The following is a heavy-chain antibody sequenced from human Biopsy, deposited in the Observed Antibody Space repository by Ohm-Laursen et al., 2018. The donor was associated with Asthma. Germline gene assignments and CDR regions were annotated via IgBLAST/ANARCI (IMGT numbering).Heavy chain of an antibody. D-gene: IGHD3-10*01. CDR3: AKDVVWFRELGGMDV. CDR1: GFTFSTYA. CDR2: ISYDGSKR. Sequence: SLRLSCSASGFTFSTYAMHWVRQAPGKGLEWVALISYDGSKRHSADSVRGRFTISRDNSKNTLYLQMNSLRAGDTAVYYCAKDVVWFRELGGMDVWGQGTTVAVSS. J-gene: IGHJ6*02. V-gene: IGHV3-30*18.